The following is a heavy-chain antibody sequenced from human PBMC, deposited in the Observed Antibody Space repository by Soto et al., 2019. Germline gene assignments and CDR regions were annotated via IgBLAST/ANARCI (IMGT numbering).Heavy chain of an antibody. V-gene: IGHV4-34*01. CDR2: ITHRGSP. D-gene: IGHD4-17*01. CDR3: ARIPGSDYSDPHDY. CDR1: GGSFSGYH. J-gene: IGHJ4*02. Sequence: KASETLSLTCAAYGGSFSGYHWTWIRQPPGRGLEWIGEITHRGSPNYNPSLKSRVTISLDMSKNQFSLNLWSVTAADTAMYYCARIPGSDYSDPHDYWGQGTLVTVSS.